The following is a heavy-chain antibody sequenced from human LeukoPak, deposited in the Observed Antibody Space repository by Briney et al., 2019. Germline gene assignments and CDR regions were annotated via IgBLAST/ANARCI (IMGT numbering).Heavy chain of an antibody. J-gene: IGHJ4*02. CDR3: ARASRYCSSTSCYDWDY. CDR1: GYTFTGYY. V-gene: IGHV1-2*02. CDR2: INPNSGGT. Sequence: ASVKVSCKASGYTFTGYYMHWVRQAPGQGLEWMGWINPNSGGTNYAQKFQGRVTMTRDTSISTAYMELSRLRSDDTAVYYCARASRYCSSTSCYDWDYWGQGTLVTVSS. D-gene: IGHD2-2*01.